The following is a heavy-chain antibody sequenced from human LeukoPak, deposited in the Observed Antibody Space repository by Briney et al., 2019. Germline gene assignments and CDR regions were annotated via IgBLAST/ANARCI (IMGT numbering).Heavy chain of an antibody. CDR3: ARLRRNTDSSGFFYYYDY. V-gene: IGHV3-21*06. J-gene: IGHJ4*02. CDR2: INTVSSYI. Sequence: GGSLRLSCAASGFSFRSYSFNWVRQAPGKGLEWVSSINTVSSYIYYAGSLKGRFTISRDNAKNSVYLQMDSLRAEDSAVYYCARLRRNTDSSGFFYYYDYWGQGTLVTVSS. D-gene: IGHD3-22*01. CDR1: GFSFRSYS.